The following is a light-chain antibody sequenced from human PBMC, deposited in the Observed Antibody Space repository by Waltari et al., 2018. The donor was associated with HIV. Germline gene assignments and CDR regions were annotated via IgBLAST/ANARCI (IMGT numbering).Light chain of an antibody. J-gene: IGLJ2*01. CDR3: QVWDSGSEPPVV. Sequence: YVLTQPPSVSVAPGQTARISGGGNNIRTKSVHWYQQKPGQAPVLVVYDDVDRPSGIPERFSGSNSGNTATLTISRVDAGDEADYYCQVWDSGSEPPVVFGGGTKLTVL. CDR2: DDV. CDR1: NIRTKS. V-gene: IGLV3-21*02.